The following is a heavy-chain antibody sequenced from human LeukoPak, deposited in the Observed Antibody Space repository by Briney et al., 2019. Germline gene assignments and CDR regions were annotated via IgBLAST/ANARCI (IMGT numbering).Heavy chain of an antibody. CDR1: GFTFSSYA. V-gene: IGHV3-7*01. J-gene: IGHJ4*02. D-gene: IGHD2-2*01. CDR2: IKQDGSEK. Sequence: GGSLRLSCAASGFTFSSYAMSWVRQAPGKGLEWVANIKQDGSEKYYVDSVKGRFTISRDNAKNSLYLQMNSLRAEDTAVYYCARDGDIVVVPAAGPPDYWGQGTLVTVSS. CDR3: ARDGDIVVVPAAGPPDY.